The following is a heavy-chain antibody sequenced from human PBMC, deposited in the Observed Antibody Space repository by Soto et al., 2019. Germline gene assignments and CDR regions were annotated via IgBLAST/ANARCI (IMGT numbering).Heavy chain of an antibody. J-gene: IGHJ4*02. V-gene: IGHV1-69*02. CDR1: GGTFSSDT. CDR2: IIPIHGIA. Sequence: QVQLVPSGAEAKKPGSSMKVSCKASGGTFSSDTFSWVRQAPGHGLEWTGRIIPIHGIATNARKFQDRVTISADRSTRTAYMELSSLRSEDTAVYYCAIWHSGNDYWGQGALVIDSS. CDR3: AIWHSGNDY. D-gene: IGHD5-12*01.